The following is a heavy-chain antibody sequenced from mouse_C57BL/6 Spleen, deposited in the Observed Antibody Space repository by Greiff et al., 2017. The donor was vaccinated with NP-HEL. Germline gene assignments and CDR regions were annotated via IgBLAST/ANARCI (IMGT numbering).Heavy chain of an antibody. CDR1: GFTFNTYA. D-gene: IGHD2-4*01. V-gene: IGHV10-3*01. J-gene: IGHJ4*01. Sequence: EVQGVESGGGLVQPKGSLKLSCAASGFTFNTYAMHWVRQAPGKGLEWVARIRSKSSNYATYYADSVKDRFTISRDDSQSMLYLQMNNLKTEDTAMYYCVRADYGGYYYAMDYWGQGTSVTVSS. CDR2: IRSKSSNYAT. CDR3: VRADYGGYYYAMDY.